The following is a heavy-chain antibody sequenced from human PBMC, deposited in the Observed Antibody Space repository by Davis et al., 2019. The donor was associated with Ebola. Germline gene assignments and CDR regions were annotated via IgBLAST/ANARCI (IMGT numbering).Heavy chain of an antibody. CDR1: GGSISTITW. Sequence: PSETLSLTCAVSGGSISTITWWSWVRQPPGKGLEWIGSIYYSGSTYYNPSLKSRVTISVDTSKNQFSLKLSSVTAADTAVYYCARRPALSSGWYWFDYWGQGTLVTVSS. D-gene: IGHD6-19*01. J-gene: IGHJ4*02. CDR2: IYYSGST. CDR3: ARRPALSSGWYWFDY. V-gene: IGHV4-39*01.